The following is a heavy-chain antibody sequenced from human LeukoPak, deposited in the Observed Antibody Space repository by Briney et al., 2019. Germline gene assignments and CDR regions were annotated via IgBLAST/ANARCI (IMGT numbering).Heavy chain of an antibody. Sequence: KPSETLSLTCAVSGYSISSGYYWGWIRQPPGKGLEWIGSIYHSGSTYYIPSLKSRVTISVDTSKNQFSLKLSSVTAADTAVYYCARALGYCSSTSCLYYFDYWGQGTLVTVSS. D-gene: IGHD2-2*01. V-gene: IGHV4-38-2*01. CDR3: ARALGYCSSTSCLYYFDY. CDR1: GYSISSGYY. J-gene: IGHJ4*02. CDR2: IYHSGST.